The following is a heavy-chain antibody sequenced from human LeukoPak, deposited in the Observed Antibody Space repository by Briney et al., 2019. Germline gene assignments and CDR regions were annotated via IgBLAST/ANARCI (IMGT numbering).Heavy chain of an antibody. J-gene: IGHJ3*02. D-gene: IGHD7-27*01. V-gene: IGHV3-11*05. CDR3: ARAGTGEGALDI. Sequence: GGALRLSCAASGFTFSDYSMNWLRQAPGKGREWVSYIFSSSIYTNYADSVKGRFTISRDNAENSLFLQMSSLKAEDTAVYYCARAGTGEGALDIWGQGTMVTVSS. CDR1: GFTFSDYS. CDR2: IFSSSIYT.